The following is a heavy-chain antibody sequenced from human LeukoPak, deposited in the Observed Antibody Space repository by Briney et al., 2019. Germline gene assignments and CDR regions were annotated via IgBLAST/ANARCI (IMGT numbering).Heavy chain of an antibody. CDR3: ARDRHYDSRSKNWFDP. V-gene: IGHV4-4*07. D-gene: IGHD3-10*01. CDR1: GGSLSSYY. J-gene: IGHJ5*02. CDR2: IYTSGST. Sequence: PSETLSLTCTVSGGSLSSYYWSWIRQPAGEGLEWIGRIYTSGSTKYSPSLKSRVSMSIDTSKNQFSLKLSSVTAADTAVYYCARDRHYDSRSKNWFDPWGQGTLVTVSS.